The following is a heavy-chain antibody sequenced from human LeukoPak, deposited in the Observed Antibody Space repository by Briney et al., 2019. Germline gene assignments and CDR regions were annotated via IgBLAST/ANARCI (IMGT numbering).Heavy chain of an antibody. CDR2: MFAGGVT. Sequence: PGGSLRLSCAASGLTFNTCWMTWVRQAPEKGLEWVSVMFAGGVTYYADSLKGRVTISRDDSKNTLHLQMNSLRPEDTAVYYCVRVYGDGWYVDCWGQGTPVTVSS. CDR1: GLTFNTCW. V-gene: IGHV3-66*01. D-gene: IGHD6-19*01. CDR3: VRVYGDGWYVDC. J-gene: IGHJ1*01.